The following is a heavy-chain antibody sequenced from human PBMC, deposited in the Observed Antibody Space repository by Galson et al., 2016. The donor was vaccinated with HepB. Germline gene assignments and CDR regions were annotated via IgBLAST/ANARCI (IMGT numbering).Heavy chain of an antibody. V-gene: IGHV3-30-3*01. D-gene: IGHD4-17*01. CDR2: ISHDGNTE. CDR1: RFSLTDFT. CDR3: ARGATTVTTLRVY. Sequence: SLRLSCAASRFSLTDFTVHWVRQAPGKGLEWLALISHDGNTEHYADSVKGRFTVSRDISKNTLYLQVSSLRAEDTAVYHCARGATTVTTLRVYWGQGTLVTVSS. J-gene: IGHJ4*02.